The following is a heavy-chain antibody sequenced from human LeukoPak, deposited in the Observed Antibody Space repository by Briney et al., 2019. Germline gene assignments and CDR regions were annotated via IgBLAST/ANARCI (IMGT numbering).Heavy chain of an antibody. V-gene: IGHV3-23*01. D-gene: IGHD1-1*01. CDR2: ISGSGGST. J-gene: IGHJ4*02. CDR1: GFTFSSYA. CDR3: ARALEPTKGDY. Sequence: PGGSLRLSCAASGFTFSSYAMSWVRQAPGKGLEWVSAISGSGGSTYYADSVKGRFTISRDNAKNSLYLQMNSLRSDDTAVYYCARALEPTKGDYWGQGTLVTVSS.